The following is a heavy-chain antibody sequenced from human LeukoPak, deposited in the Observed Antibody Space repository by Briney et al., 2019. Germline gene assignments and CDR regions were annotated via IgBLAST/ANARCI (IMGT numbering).Heavy chain of an antibody. J-gene: IGHJ4*02. D-gene: IGHD6-19*01. Sequence: GGSLRLSCAASGFTFDGYVMHWVRQPPGNSLEWVSLISGDGTVTYYVDSVKGRFTISRDNSKNSLYLQMNSLRSEDTAVYFCVKGGQWLITNWGQGTPVTVSS. V-gene: IGHV3-43*02. CDR3: VKGGQWLITN. CDR2: ISGDGTVT. CDR1: GFTFDGYV.